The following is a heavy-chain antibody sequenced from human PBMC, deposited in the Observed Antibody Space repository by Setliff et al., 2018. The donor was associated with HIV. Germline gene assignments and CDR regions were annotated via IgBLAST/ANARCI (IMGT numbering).Heavy chain of an antibody. J-gene: IGHJ6*02. CDR1: GYTFTGYY. CDR2: INPNSGGT. Sequence: ASVKVSCKASGYTFTGYYMHWVRQAPGQGLEWMGRINPNSGGTNYAQKFQGRVTMTRDTSISTAYMELSRLRSDDTAVYYCARDLRDGFEEWFSTLDDGMDVWGQGTTVTVSS. D-gene: IGHD3-3*01. V-gene: IGHV1-2*06. CDR3: ARDLRDGFEEWFSTLDDGMDV.